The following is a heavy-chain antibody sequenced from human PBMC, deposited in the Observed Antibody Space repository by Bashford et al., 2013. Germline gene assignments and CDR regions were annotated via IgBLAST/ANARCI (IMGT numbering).Heavy chain of an antibody. CDR3: AQTTNFGDYVSN. V-gene: IGHV2-5*01. CDR2: MNNRGST. J-gene: IGHJ4*02. CDR1: GGSLSTRTDF. Sequence: TLSLTCKVSGGSLSTRTDFWGWVRQSPGKGLEWLGSMNNRGSTYNSPSLKSRLTITKDTSRNQVVLTMTNMDPVDTATYYCAQTTNFGDYVSNWGQGTLVTVSS. D-gene: IGHD4-17*01.